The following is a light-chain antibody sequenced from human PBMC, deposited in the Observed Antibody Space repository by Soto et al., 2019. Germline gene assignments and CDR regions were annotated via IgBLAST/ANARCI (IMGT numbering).Light chain of an antibody. Sequence: DIQMTQSPSSLSASVGDRVTITCRTSQTVSNNLNWYQRKPGKAPSLLIYASSTLQSGVPSRFIGSGSETEFTLTISSLQPEDFATYSCQQDNMTPFTFGPGTKVDI. CDR2: ASS. V-gene: IGKV1-39*01. J-gene: IGKJ3*01. CDR1: QTVSNN. CDR3: QQDNMTPFT.